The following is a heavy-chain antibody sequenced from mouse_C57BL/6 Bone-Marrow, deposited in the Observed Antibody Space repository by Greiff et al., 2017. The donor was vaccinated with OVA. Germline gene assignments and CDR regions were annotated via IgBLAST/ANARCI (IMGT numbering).Heavy chain of an antibody. CDR1: EYEFPTYD. CDR3: ARHRGFSY. D-gene: IGHD2-14*01. Sequence: EVKLVEPGGGLVQPGESLKLSCESNEYEFPTYDMSWVRKTPEKRLELVAAINSAGGCTYYPDTLKGRFIISRDNTKKTLYLQMSRLGAEDTALYDCARHRGFSYWGQGTLVTVSA. V-gene: IGHV5-2*03. CDR2: INSAGGCT. J-gene: IGHJ3*01.